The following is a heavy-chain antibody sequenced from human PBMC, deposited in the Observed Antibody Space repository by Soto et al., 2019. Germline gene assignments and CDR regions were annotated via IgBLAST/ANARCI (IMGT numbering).Heavy chain of an antibody. Sequence: GGSLRLSCTASGFTFGDYAMSWFRQAPGKGLEWVGFIRSKAYGGTTEYAASVKGRFTISRDDSKSIAYLQMNSLKTEDTAVYYCTSWDGIVGASYYGMDVWGQGTTVTVSS. D-gene: IGHD1-26*01. CDR2: IRSKAYGGTT. J-gene: IGHJ6*02. CDR3: TSWDGIVGASYYGMDV. CDR1: GFTFGDYA. V-gene: IGHV3-49*03.